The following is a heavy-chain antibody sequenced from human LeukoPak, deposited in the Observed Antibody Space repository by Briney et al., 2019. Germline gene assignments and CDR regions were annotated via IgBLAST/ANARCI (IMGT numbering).Heavy chain of an antibody. CDR2: IRSKAKSYAT. CDR3: TFWLSDYYYYMDV. CDR1: GFTFSGSA. Sequence: GGSLRLSCAASGFTFSGSAVHWVRQASGKGLEWVGRIRSKAKSYATAYAASVKGRFIISRDDSKNTAYLQMNSLKTEDTAVYYCTFWLSDYYYYMDVWGKGTTVTISS. J-gene: IGHJ6*03. D-gene: IGHD3-9*01. V-gene: IGHV3-73*01.